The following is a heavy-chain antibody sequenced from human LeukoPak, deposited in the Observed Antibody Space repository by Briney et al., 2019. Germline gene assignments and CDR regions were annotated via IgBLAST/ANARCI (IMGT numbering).Heavy chain of an antibody. Sequence: PGGSLRLSCEVSGVSLSSHGMHWVRPDPGEGLEWVAWLPYDGSCNSTAASLPGRCAISKDISKNTWFPDMDRPTPDDTAVYYCAPAGLGVAHLFSAGGQRTLVFVSS. V-gene: IGHV3-30*02. CDR3: APAGLGVAHLFSA. D-gene: IGHD2-15*01. CDR1: GVSLSSHG. J-gene: IGHJ4*02. CDR2: LPYDGSCN.